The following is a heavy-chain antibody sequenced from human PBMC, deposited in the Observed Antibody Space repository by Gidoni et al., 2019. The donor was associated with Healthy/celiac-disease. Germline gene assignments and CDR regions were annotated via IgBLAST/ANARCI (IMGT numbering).Heavy chain of an antibody. CDR3: ATTPSLIAVAGNDAFDI. J-gene: IGHJ3*02. CDR2: IIPILGTA. D-gene: IGHD6-19*01. V-gene: IGHV1-69*06. Sequence: QVQLVQPGAAVKKPGSPANVSCKASGGTFSSYATSWVRQAPGQGLEWMGGIIPILGTANYAQKFQGGVTITADKSPSTAYMELSSLRSEDTAVYYCATTPSLIAVAGNDAFDIWGQGTMVTVSS. CDR1: GGTFSSYA.